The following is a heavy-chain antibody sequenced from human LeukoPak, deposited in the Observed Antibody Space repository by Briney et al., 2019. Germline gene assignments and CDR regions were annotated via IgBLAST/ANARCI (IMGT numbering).Heavy chain of an antibody. J-gene: IGHJ5*02. Sequence: GASVKVSCKASGGTFSSYAISWVRQAPGQGLEWMGRIIPIFSIANYAQKFQGRVTITADKSTSTAYMELSSLRSEDTAVYYCARERGIVVVPAATPNWFDPWGQGTLVTVSS. CDR2: IIPIFSIA. CDR1: GGTFSSYA. CDR3: ARERGIVVVPAATPNWFDP. V-gene: IGHV1-69*04. D-gene: IGHD2-2*01.